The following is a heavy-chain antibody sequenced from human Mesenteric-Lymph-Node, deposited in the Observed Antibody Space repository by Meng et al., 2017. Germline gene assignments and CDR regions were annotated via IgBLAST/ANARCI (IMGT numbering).Heavy chain of an antibody. V-gene: IGHV5-51*01. CDR2: IYPGDSSL. Sequence: GESLKISCKGSGYSFTNYWIAWVRQMPEKGLEWMGVIYPGDSSLRYSPSFQGQVTISADKSISTAYLQWSSLKASDTAMYYCARSLYYYDSSGYYPNFDYWGQGTLVTVSS. CDR3: ARSLYYYDSSGYYPNFDY. J-gene: IGHJ4*02. D-gene: IGHD3-22*01. CDR1: GYSFTNYW.